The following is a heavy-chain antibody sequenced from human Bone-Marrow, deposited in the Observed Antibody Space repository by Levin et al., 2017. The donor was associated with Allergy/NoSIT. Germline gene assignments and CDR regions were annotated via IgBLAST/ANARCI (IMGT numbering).Heavy chain of an antibody. J-gene: IGHJ4*02. D-gene: IGHD4-17*01. CDR2: VDAASGSI. CDR1: GFTFGNYV. CDR3: VKDVGAYGPLDY. V-gene: IGHV3-9*01. Sequence: GGSLRLSCAASGFTFGNYVMHWVRQVPGKGLEWVAGVDAASGSIDYADSVRGRFSISRDNAKNSLYLQMNSLRVEDTALYYCVKDVGAYGPLDYWGQGALVTVSS.